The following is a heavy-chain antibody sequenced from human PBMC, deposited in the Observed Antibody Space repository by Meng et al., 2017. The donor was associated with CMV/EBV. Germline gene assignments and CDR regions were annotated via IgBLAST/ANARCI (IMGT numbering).Heavy chain of an antibody. Sequence: QVQLVHAGRGMKKSGAPVKVSCTTSGFNFSDYYIHWVRQAPGQGLEWMGWVNSNNDATNYARKFQGRVSMTRDTSISTAHMELSRLMSDDTAVYYCVRSSGWSLFDYWGQGTLVTVSS. D-gene: IGHD6-19*01. CDR3: VRSSGWSLFDY. CDR2: VNSNNDAT. J-gene: IGHJ4*02. CDR1: GFNFSDYY. V-gene: IGHV1-2*02.